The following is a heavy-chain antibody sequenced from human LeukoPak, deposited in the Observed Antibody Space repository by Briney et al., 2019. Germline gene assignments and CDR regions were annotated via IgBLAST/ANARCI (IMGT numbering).Heavy chain of an antibody. CDR2: IYYSGST. J-gene: IGHJ3*02. Sequence: SETLSLTCTVSGGSISSGDYYWSWIRQPPGKGLGWIGYIYYSGSTYYNPSLKSRVTISVDRSKNQFSLKLSSVTAADTAVYYCARDLRSPYDFWSGYHDAFDIWGQGTMVTVSS. CDR3: ARDLRSPYDFWSGYHDAFDI. V-gene: IGHV4-30-4*01. CDR1: GGSISSGDYY. D-gene: IGHD3-3*01.